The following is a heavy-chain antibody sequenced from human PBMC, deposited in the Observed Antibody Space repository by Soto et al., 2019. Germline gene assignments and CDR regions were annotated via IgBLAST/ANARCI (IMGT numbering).Heavy chain of an antibody. J-gene: IGHJ6*02. Sequence: SETLSLTCTVSGGSITSSYWSWIRRPPGKGLEWIAYIYDTGISGYTPSTSYNPSLKSRVTMSVDTSKSQFSLKLTSVTAADTAVYYCARGASPERITIFGVLGRYYYGMDVWGQGTTVTVSS. CDR2: IYDTGISGYTPST. D-gene: IGHD3-3*01. CDR1: GGSITSSY. CDR3: ARGASPERITIFGVLGRYYYGMDV. V-gene: IGHV4-59*01.